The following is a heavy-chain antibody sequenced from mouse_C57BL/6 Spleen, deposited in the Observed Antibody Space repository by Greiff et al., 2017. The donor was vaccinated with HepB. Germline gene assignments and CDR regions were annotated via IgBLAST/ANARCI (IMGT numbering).Heavy chain of an antibody. Sequence: QVQLKQSGPELVKPGASVKISCKASGYAFSSSWMNWVKQRPGKGLEWIGRIYPGDGDTNYNGKFKGKATLTADKSSSTAYMQLSSLTSEDSAVYFCARGEYRAMDYWGQGTSVTVSS. CDR3: ARGEYRAMDY. CDR1: GYAFSSSW. D-gene: IGHD2-14*01. V-gene: IGHV1-82*01. CDR2: IYPGDGDT. J-gene: IGHJ4*01.